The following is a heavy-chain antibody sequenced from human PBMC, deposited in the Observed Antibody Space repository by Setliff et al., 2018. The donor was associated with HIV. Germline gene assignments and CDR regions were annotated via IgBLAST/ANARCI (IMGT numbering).Heavy chain of an antibody. CDR2: TYYRSKWYF. J-gene: IGHJ4*02. Sequence: PSQTLSLTCAISGDSVSSNNAAWNWIRQSPLRGLEWLGRTYYRSKWYFDYAVSVKSRLIINPDTSKNQFSLHLNSVTPEDTAVYYCARGSYGSVLLWGQGTLVTVSS. D-gene: IGHD6-19*01. CDR3: ARGSYGSVLL. V-gene: IGHV6-1*01. CDR1: GDSVSSNNAA.